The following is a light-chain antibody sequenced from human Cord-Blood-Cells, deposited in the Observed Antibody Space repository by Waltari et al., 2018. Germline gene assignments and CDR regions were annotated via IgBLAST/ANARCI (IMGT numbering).Light chain of an antibody. CDR1: SRDVGGYNY. J-gene: IGLJ1*01. V-gene: IGLV2-14*01. CDR2: DVS. CDR3: SSYTSSSTLYV. Sequence: QSALTQPASVSGSPGQSITIPCTGTSRDVGGYNYVSWYQQPPGKAPTLMIYDVSNRPSGGSNRFSGSKSGNTASLTISGLQAEDEADYYCSSYTSSSTLYVFGTGTKVTVL.